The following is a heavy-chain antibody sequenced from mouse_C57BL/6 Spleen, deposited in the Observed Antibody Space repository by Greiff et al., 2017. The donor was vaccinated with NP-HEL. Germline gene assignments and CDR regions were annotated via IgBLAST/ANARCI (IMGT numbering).Heavy chain of an antibody. J-gene: IGHJ4*01. CDR1: GYAFSSSW. CDR3: ASPDDGYSYYYAMDY. V-gene: IGHV1-82*01. D-gene: IGHD2-3*01. Sequence: VQLQQSGPELVKPGASVKISCKASGYAFSSSWMNWVKQRPGKGLEWIGRIYPGDGDTNYNGKFKGKATLTADKSSSTAYMQLSSLTSEDSAVYCCASPDDGYSYYYAMDYWGQGTSVTVSS. CDR2: IYPGDGDT.